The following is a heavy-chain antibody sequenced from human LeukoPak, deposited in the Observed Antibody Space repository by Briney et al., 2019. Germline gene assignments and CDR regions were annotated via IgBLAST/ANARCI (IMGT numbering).Heavy chain of an antibody. CDR3: ARDLGQYYDTSDNWFDP. CDR2: INSDGINT. J-gene: IGHJ5*02. Sequence: VGSLRLSCAASGFTFSNYWMHWVRQAPGKGLVWVSRINSDGINTSYADSVQGRFTISRDNAKNTLNLQMNSLRAEDTAVYYCARDLGQYYDTSDNWFDPWGQGTLVTVSS. CDR1: GFTFSNYW. D-gene: IGHD3-22*01. V-gene: IGHV3-74*01.